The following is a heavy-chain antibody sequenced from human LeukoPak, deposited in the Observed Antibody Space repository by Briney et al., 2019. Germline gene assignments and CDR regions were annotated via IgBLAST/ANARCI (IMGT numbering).Heavy chain of an antibody. Sequence: GGSLRLSCAASGFTFSSYSMNWVRQAPGKGLEWVSSISSSSSYIYYAASVKGRFTISRNNAKNSLYLQMNSLRAEDTAVYYCARGRFGSGQYFQHWGQGTLVTVSS. V-gene: IGHV3-21*01. CDR3: ARGRFGSGQYFQH. CDR2: ISSSSSYI. CDR1: GFTFSSYS. J-gene: IGHJ1*01. D-gene: IGHD6-19*01.